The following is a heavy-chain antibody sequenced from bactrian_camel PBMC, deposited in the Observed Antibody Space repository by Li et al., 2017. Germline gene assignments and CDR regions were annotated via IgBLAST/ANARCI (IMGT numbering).Heavy chain of an antibody. J-gene: IGHJ4*01. V-gene: IGHV3S10*01. D-gene: IGHD5*01. CDR2: INSDNTP. CDR3: EKGSL. CDR1: GFSIEGKG. Sequence: DVQLVESGGGLVQPGGSRLLSCVASGFSIEGKGISWVRQRPGDQARWVGTINSDNTPHYRNMDDVKGRFTLSRDNAKNTVYLHLTALKVEDTAMYYCEKGSLRGQGTQVTVS.